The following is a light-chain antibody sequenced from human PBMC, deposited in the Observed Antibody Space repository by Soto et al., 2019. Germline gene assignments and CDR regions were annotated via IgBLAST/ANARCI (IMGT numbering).Light chain of an antibody. CDR1: SSDVGGYNY. J-gene: IGLJ1*01. CDR2: DVS. CDR3: SSYAATHSV. Sequence: QSVLTQPPSASGSPGQSVAISCTGTSSDVGGYNYVSWYQQHPGKAPKLMIYDVSKRPSGVPDRFSGSKSGNTASLTVSGLQAEDEADHYCSSYAATHSVFGTGTKVTVL. V-gene: IGLV2-8*01.